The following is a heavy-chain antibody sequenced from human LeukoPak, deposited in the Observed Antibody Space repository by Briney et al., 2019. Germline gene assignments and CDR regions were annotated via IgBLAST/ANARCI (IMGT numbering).Heavy chain of an antibody. Sequence: ASVKVSCKASGYTFTGYYMHWVRQAPGQGLEWMGWINPNSGGTNYAQKFQGRVTMTRDTSISTAYMELSRLRSDDTAVYYCARDLSGSSWQSDYWGQGTLVTVSS. J-gene: IGHJ4*02. D-gene: IGHD6-13*01. V-gene: IGHV1-2*02. CDR2: INPNSGGT. CDR3: ARDLSGSSWQSDY. CDR1: GYTFTGYY.